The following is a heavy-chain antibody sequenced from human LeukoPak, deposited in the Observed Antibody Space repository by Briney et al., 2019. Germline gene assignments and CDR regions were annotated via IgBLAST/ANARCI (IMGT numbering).Heavy chain of an antibody. CDR3: ARDSPDCSGGSCYLYPADY. Sequence: GASVKVSCKASGYTFTSYGISWVRQAPGQGLEWMGWISAYNGNTNYAQKLQGRVTMTTDTSTSTAYMELRSLRSDDTAVYYCARDSPDCSGGSCYLYPADYWGQGTLVTVSS. J-gene: IGHJ4*02. CDR2: ISAYNGNT. D-gene: IGHD2-15*01. CDR1: GYTFTSYG. V-gene: IGHV1-18*01.